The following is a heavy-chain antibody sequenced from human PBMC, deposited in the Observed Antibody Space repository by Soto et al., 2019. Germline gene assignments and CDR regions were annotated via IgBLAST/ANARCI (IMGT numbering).Heavy chain of an antibody. Sequence: ASVKVSCKASGYTFTSYGISWVRQAPGQGLEWMGWISAYNGNTNYAQKLQGRVTMTTDTSTSTAYMELRSLRSDDTAVYYCARDYGDYGTLYYYYGMDVSGQGTTVTVYS. CDR2: ISAYNGNT. CDR1: GYTFTSYG. CDR3: ARDYGDYGTLYYYYGMDV. D-gene: IGHD4-17*01. J-gene: IGHJ6*02. V-gene: IGHV1-18*01.